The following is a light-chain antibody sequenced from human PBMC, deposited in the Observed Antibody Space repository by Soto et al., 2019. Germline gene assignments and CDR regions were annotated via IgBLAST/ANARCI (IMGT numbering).Light chain of an antibody. CDR1: QSVSSN. CDR3: QQYNNCPPYT. J-gene: IGKJ2*01. CDR2: GAS. V-gene: IGKV3-15*01. Sequence: EIVMTQSPATLSVSPGERATLSGRASQSVSSNLAWYQQKPGQAPRLLIYGASTRATGIPARFSGSGSGTEFTLTISSLQPEDFAVYYCQQYNNCPPYTFGQGTKLEIK.